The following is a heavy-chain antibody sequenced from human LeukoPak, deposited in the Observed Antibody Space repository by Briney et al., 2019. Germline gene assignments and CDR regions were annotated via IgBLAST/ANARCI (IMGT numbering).Heavy chain of an antibody. D-gene: IGHD2-2*01. CDR1: GYTFTSYG. V-gene: IGHV1-18*01. CDR2: ISAYNGNT. CDR3: ARDCSSTSCYVGEAVNYYYGMDV. J-gene: IGHJ6*02. Sequence: ASVKVSCKASGYTFTSYGISWVRQAPGQGLEWMGWISAYNGNTNYAQKLQGRVTMTTDTSTSTAYMELRSLRSDDTAVYYCARDCSSTSCYVGEAVNYYYGMDVWGQGTTVTVSS.